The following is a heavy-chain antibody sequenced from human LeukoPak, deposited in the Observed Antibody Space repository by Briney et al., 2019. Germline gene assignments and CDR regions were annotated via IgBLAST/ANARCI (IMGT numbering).Heavy chain of an antibody. CDR3: ATDGSGSYYLPYYFDY. V-gene: IGHV1-69*04. J-gene: IGHJ4*02. CDR1: GGTFSSYA. Sequence: SVKVSCKASGGTFSSYAISWVRQAPGQGLEWMGRIIPILGIANYAQKFQGRVTITADKSTSTAYMELSSLRSEDTAVYYCATDGSGSYYLPYYFDYWGQGTLVTVSS. CDR2: IIPILGIA. D-gene: IGHD3-10*01.